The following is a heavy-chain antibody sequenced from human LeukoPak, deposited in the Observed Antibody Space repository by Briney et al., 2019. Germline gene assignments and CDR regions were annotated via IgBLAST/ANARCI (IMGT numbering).Heavy chain of an antibody. D-gene: IGHD1-1*01. CDR1: GFSFTNYG. J-gene: IGHJ3*02. V-gene: IGHV3-33*08. CDR2: IWYDGSQK. Sequence: QPGGSLRLSCAASGFSFTNYGVHWVRQGPGKGLEWVAGIWYDGSQKYYADSVKGRFTISRDNSKNTLYLQMNSLRAEDTAVYYCARDRQGTPGTFDIWGQGTMVTVSP. CDR3: ARDRQGTPGTFDI.